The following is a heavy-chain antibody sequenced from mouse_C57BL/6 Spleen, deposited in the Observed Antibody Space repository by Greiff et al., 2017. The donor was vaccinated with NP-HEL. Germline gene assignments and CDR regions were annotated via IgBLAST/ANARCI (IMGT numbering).Heavy chain of an antibody. CDR2: IYPGDGDT. Sequence: QVQLKQSGPELVKPGASVKISCKASGYAFSSSWMNWVKQRPGKGLEWIGRIYPGDGDTTYNGKLTGKATLMEDKSSGTAYRQLSSLTSEDAAVYFCARGADYAVFAYWGQGTLVTVSA. D-gene: IGHD2-4*01. CDR1: GYAFSSSW. J-gene: IGHJ3*01. CDR3: ARGADYAVFAY. V-gene: IGHV1-82*01.